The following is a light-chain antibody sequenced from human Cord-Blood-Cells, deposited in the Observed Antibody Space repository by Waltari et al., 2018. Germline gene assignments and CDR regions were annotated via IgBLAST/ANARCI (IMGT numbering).Light chain of an antibody. V-gene: IGLV2-14*03. Sequence: QSALTQPASVSGSPGQSITISCTGTSSDVCGYNYVSWYQQQPGKAPKLMIYDVSNRPSGVSNRFSGSKSGNTASLTISGLQAEDEADYYCSSYTSSSTYVFGTGTKVTVL. CDR2: DVS. J-gene: IGLJ1*01. CDR1: SSDVCGYNY. CDR3: SSYTSSSTYV.